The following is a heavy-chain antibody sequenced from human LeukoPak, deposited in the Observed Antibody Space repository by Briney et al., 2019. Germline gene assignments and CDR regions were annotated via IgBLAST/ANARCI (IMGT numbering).Heavy chain of an antibody. J-gene: IGHJ4*02. V-gene: IGHV4-34*01. D-gene: IGHD6-19*01. Sequence: ETLSLTCSVYGGSFSDYYWSWIRQPPGKGLEWIGEINHSGSTNYNPSLKSRVTISVDTSKNQFGLKMNSVTAADTAVYYCARGQGSGWSPFDYWGQGTLATV. CDR2: INHSGST. CDR1: GGSFSDYY. CDR3: ARGQGSGWSPFDY.